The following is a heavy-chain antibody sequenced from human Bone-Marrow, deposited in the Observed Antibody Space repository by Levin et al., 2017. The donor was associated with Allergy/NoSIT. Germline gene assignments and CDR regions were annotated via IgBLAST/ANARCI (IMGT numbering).Heavy chain of an antibody. D-gene: IGHD1-26*01. CDR2: VYESGST. Sequence: PSETLSLTCTVSGASITDYYWTWIRQPPGKTLEWIAYVYESGSTKYNPSLRSRVTISLDVSQRQFSLKVTSVTAADTAVYYCARFSGSSDDALDVWGRGTMVTVSS. CDR1: GASITDYY. J-gene: IGHJ3*01. CDR3: ARFSGSSDDALDV. V-gene: IGHV4-59*01.